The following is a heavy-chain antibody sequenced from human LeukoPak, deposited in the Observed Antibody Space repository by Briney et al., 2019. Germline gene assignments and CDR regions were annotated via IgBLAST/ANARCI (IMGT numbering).Heavy chain of an antibody. Sequence: SVKVSCKASGGTFSSYAISWMRQAPGQGLEWMGGIIPIFGTANYAQKFQGRVTITADKSTSTAYMELSGLRSEDTAVYYCARSGGPDIVFDYWGQGTLVTVSS. CDR1: GGTFSSYA. CDR2: IIPIFGTA. D-gene: IGHD2-15*01. J-gene: IGHJ4*02. V-gene: IGHV1-69*06. CDR3: ARSGGPDIVFDY.